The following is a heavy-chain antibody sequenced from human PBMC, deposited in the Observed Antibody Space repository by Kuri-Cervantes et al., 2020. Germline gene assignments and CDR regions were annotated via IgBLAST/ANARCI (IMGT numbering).Heavy chain of an antibody. CDR2: ISSSSTYI. D-gene: IGHD3-10*01. CDR1: GFTFSSYS. Sequence: GESLKISCAASGFTFSSYSMNWVRQAPGKGLEWVSSISSSSTYIYYADSVKGRFTISEDNAKNSLYLQMNSLRAEDTAVYYCAKEPYYYNLFDYWGQGTLVTVSS. J-gene: IGHJ4*02. CDR3: AKEPYYYNLFDY. V-gene: IGHV3-21*04.